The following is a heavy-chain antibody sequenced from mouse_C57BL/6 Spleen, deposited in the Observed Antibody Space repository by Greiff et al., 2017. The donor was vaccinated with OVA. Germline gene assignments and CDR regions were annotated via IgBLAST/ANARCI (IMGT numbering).Heavy chain of an antibody. CDR3: GRSTPYYYGSSSYYFDY. J-gene: IGHJ2*01. CDR1: GYTFTSYW. Sequence: VQLQQPGAELVKPGASVKLSCKASGYTFTSYWMQWVKQRPGQGLEWIGEIDPSDSYTNYNQKFKGKATFTVDTSSSTAYMQLSSLTSEDSAVYYCGRSTPYYYGSSSYYFDYWGQGTTLTVSS. V-gene: IGHV1-50*01. D-gene: IGHD1-1*01. CDR2: IDPSDSYT.